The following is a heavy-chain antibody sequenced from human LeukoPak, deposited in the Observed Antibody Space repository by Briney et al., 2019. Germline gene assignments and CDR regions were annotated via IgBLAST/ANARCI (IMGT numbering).Heavy chain of an antibody. J-gene: IGHJ4*02. CDR3: ARYSSGWYTYYFDY. Sequence: SETLSLTCTVSGGSISSSSYYWGWIRQPPGKGLEWIGSIYYSGSTYYNPSLKSRVTISVDTSKNQSSLKLSSVTAADTAVYYCARYSSGWYTYYFDYWGQGTLVTVSS. D-gene: IGHD6-19*01. CDR1: GGSISSSSYY. V-gene: IGHV4-39*01. CDR2: IYYSGST.